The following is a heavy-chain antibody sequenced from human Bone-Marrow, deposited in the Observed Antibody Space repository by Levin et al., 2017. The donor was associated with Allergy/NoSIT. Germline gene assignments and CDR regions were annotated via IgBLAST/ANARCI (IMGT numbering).Heavy chain of an antibody. V-gene: IGHV4-38-2*02. J-gene: IGHJ6*02. CDR3: ARDRDPISARGYYYSFYGLDV. D-gene: IGHD3-10*01. Sequence: SETLSLTCAVSKFSITSDYYWGWIRQSPGKGLEWLGSLYHSGSTFYNPSLKSRVTISVDKSKNEFYLKLKSVTAADTAVYFCARDRDPISARGYYYSFYGLDVWGQGTTVTVSS. CDR1: KFSITSDYY. CDR2: LYHSGST.